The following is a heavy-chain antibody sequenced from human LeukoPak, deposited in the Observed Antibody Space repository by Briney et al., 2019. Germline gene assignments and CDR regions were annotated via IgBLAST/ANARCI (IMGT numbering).Heavy chain of an antibody. J-gene: IGHJ4*02. D-gene: IGHD2-21*02. Sequence: GGSLGLSCAVSLYTFRSCWMTGVREARGKGREGGSAISSRRRYIYCADAVRGGFTLSRDNAKNSLYLQMKSLIGQSTAVYYCARDSEIRVTIFASWGQGNPVTLSS. CDR3: ARDSEIRVTIFAS. CDR1: LYTFRSCW. CDR2: ISSRRRYI. V-gene: IGHV3-21*01.